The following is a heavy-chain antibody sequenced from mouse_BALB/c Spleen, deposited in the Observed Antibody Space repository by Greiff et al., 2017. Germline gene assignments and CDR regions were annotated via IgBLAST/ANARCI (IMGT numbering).Heavy chain of an antibody. J-gene: IGHJ4*01. V-gene: IGHV1-39*01. Sequence: LEESGPELEKPGASVKISCKASGYSFTGYNMNWVKQSNGKSLEWIGNIDPYYGGTSYNQKFKGKATLTVDKSSSTAYMQLKSLTSEDSAVYYCARGGSSGYLYAMDYWGQGTSVTVSS. CDR1: GYSFTGYN. CDR2: IDPYYGGT. CDR3: ARGGSSGYLYAMDY. D-gene: IGHD3-1*01.